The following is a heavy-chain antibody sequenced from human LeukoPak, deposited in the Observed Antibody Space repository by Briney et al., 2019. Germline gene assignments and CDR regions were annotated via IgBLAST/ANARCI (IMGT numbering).Heavy chain of an antibody. CDR3: ARRAARDY. CDR2: ISYDGSNK. CDR1: GFTFSSYA. V-gene: IGHV3-30*04. J-gene: IGHJ4*02. Sequence: PGRSLRLSCAASGFTFSSYAMHWVRQAPGKGLEWVTVISYDGSNKYYADSVKGRFTISRDNSKNTLYLQMNSLRAEDTAVYYCARRAARDYWGQGTLVTVSS. D-gene: IGHD6-6*01.